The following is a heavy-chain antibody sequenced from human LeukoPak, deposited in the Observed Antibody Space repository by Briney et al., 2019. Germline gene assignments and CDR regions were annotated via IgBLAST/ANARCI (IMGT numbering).Heavy chain of an antibody. D-gene: IGHD6-19*01. CDR3: ARVAVPGTYDY. J-gene: IGHJ4*02. V-gene: IGHV3-64*01. Sequence: GGSLRLSCAASGFPFRSYAMHWVRQAPGKGLEYVSAITLDGISTYYANSVKGRFTISRDNSKNTLYLQMGSLRAEDMAVYYRARVAVPGTYDYWGQGTLVTVSS. CDR2: ITLDGIST. CDR1: GFPFRSYA.